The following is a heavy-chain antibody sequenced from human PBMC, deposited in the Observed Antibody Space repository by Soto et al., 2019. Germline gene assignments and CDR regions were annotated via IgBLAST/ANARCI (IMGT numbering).Heavy chain of an antibody. D-gene: IGHD7-27*01. CDR1: GFTFSNYW. V-gene: IGHV3-7*04. CDR2: IKQDGSEI. J-gene: IGHJ4*02. Sequence: GGSLRLSCAASGFTFSNYWMSWVRQGPGKGPEWVANIKQDGSEIYYVDSVKGRFTISRDNSKNTLYLQMNSLRAEDTAVYYCARVDMGTWDYWGQGTLVTVSS. CDR3: ARVDMGTWDY.